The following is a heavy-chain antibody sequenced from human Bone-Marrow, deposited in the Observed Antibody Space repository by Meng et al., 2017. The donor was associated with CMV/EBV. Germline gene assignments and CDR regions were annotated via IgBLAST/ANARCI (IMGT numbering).Heavy chain of an antibody. CDR3: ARLGEGPAALHYYYGMDV. D-gene: IGHD2-2*01. CDR2: IYHSGST. Sequence: ESLKISCTVSGGSISSGYYWGWIRQPPGKGLEWIGSIYHSGSTYYNPSLKSRVTISVDTSKNQFSLKLSSVTAADTAVYYCARLGEGPAALHYYYGMDVWGQGTTVTVSS. V-gene: IGHV4-38-2*02. CDR1: GGSISSGYY. J-gene: IGHJ6*02.